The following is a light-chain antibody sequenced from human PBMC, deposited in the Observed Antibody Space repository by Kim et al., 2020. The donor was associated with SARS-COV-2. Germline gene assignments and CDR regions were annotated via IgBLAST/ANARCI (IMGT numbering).Light chain of an antibody. CDR2: GAS. J-gene: IGKJ4*01. CDR3: QQYGSSPLT. CDR1: QTVISNY. V-gene: IGKV3-20*01. Sequence: PGERPTLSCRARQTVISNYLAWYQQKPVQAPRLLIYGASSRATGIPDRFSGSGSGTDFTLTISSLEPEDFAVYNCQQYGSSPLTFGGGTKVDIK.